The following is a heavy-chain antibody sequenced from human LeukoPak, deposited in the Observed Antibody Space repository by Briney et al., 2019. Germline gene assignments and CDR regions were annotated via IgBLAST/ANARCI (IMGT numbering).Heavy chain of an antibody. V-gene: IGHV4-39*07. Sequence: SETLSLTCTVSGGSISSSSYYWGWIRQPPGKGLEWIGSIYYSGSTYYNPSLKSRVTISVDASKNQFSLKLSSVTAADTAVYYCARGDSDSSGWYKDRYYYYMDVWGKGTTVTVSS. CDR1: GGSISSSSYY. J-gene: IGHJ6*03. CDR2: IYYSGST. D-gene: IGHD6-19*01. CDR3: ARGDSDSSGWYKDRYYYYMDV.